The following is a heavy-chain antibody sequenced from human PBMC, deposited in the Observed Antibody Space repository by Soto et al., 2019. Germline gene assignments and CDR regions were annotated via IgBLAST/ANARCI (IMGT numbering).Heavy chain of an antibody. J-gene: IGHJ6*02. D-gene: IGHD2-2*01. V-gene: IGHV3-30*18. CDR2: ISFDGSNE. CDR3: AKDQGPFLGRSTSWFSYGMDV. Sequence: QVQLVESGGGVVQPGRSLRLSCAASGFTFSSNGMHWVRQAPGKGLEWVAVISFDGSNEYYADSVKGRFTISRDNSKNTLYLQMNSLRGEDTAEYYCAKDQGPFLGRSTSWFSYGMDVWGQGTTVTVSS. CDR1: GFTFSSNG.